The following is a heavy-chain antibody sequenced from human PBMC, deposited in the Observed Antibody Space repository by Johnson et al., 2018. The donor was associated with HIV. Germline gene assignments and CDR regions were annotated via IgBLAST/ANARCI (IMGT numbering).Heavy chain of an antibody. V-gene: IGHV3-30-3*01. CDR1: GFTFSSYA. D-gene: IGHD3-22*01. CDR3: AKDPNYYDSSGYHTLPFDI. CDR2: ISYDGSNK. J-gene: IGHJ3*02. Sequence: VQLVESGGGVVQPGRSLRLSCAASGFTFSSYAMHWVRQAPGKGLEWVAVISYDGSNKYYADSVKGRFTISRDNSKNTLYLQMNSLRAEDTAVYYGAKDPNYYDSSGYHTLPFDIWGQGTMVTVSS.